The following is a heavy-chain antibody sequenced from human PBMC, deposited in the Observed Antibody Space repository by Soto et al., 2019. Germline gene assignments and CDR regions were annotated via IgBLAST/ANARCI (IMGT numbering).Heavy chain of an antibody. D-gene: IGHD2-2*01. CDR2: IYWDDDK. Sequence: SGPTLVNPTQTLTLTCTFSGFSLSTSGVGVGWIRQPPGKALEWLALIYWDDDKRYSPSLKSRLTITKDTSKNQVVLTMTNMDPVDTATYYCAHRPGGVPAATTHNCFDPWGQVTLVTVSS. V-gene: IGHV2-5*02. CDR1: GFSLSTSGVG. CDR3: AHRPGGVPAATTHNCFDP. J-gene: IGHJ5*02.